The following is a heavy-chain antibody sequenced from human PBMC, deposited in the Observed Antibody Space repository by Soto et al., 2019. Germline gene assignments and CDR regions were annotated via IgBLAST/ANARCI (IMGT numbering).Heavy chain of an antibody. CDR1: GFSLSSSGVG. CDR3: AHRLGYCSSTSCYVHWFDP. Sequence: QITLKESGPTLVKPTETLTLTCTFSGFSLSSSGVGVGWIRQPPGKALEWLALIYWDDDKRYSPSLKSRLTITKDTSKNQVVLTMANMDPVDTATYYCAHRLGYCSSTSCYVHWFDPWGQGTLVTVSS. D-gene: IGHD2-2*01. V-gene: IGHV2-5*02. J-gene: IGHJ5*02. CDR2: IYWDDDK.